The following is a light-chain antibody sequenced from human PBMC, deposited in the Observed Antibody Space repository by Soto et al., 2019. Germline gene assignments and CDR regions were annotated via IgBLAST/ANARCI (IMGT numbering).Light chain of an antibody. CDR1: SSDVGGYNS. CDR2: GVT. J-gene: IGLJ2*01. V-gene: IGLV2-14*01. CDR3: SSYASSTTPVV. Sequence: QSALTQPASVSGSPGQSITISCTGTSSDVGGYNSVSWYQQHPGTAPQLMIYGVTNRPSGVSNRFSGSKYGNTASLTISGLQAEDEADYYCSSYASSTTPVVFGGGTKLTVL.